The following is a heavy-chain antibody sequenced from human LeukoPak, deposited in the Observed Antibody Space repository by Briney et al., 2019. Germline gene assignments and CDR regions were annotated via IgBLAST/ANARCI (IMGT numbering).Heavy chain of an antibody. Sequence: SETLSLTCTVSGGSISSGSYYWSWIRQPAGKGLEWIGRIYTSGSTNYNPSLKSRVTISVDTSKNQFSLKLSSVTAADTAVYYCASPEGYWGQGTLVTVSS. V-gene: IGHV4-61*02. CDR3: ASPEGY. J-gene: IGHJ4*02. CDR1: GGSISSGSYY. CDR2: IYTSGST.